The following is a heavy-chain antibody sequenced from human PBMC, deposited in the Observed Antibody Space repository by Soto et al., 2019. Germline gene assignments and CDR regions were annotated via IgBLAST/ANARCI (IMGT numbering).Heavy chain of an antibody. CDR2: IVVGAGNT. Sequence: GASVKVSCKASGFPLSNSAVQWVRQARGQRLEGIGRIVVGAGNTDYAQKFQERDTITRDMATWTAYMELSSLRTEDTAVYYCDTITHVTGLFKSCHYDGMDLWGQGTTVTVSS. CDR1: GFPLSNSA. CDR3: DTITHVTGLFKSCHYDGMDL. J-gene: IGHJ6*02. D-gene: IGHD3-9*01. V-gene: IGHV1-58*01.